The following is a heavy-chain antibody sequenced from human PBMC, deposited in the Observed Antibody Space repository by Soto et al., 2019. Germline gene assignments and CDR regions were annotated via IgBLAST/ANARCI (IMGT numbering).Heavy chain of an antibody. Sequence: GQLVESGGGEVQPGRSLRLSCAASGFKFTDFALHWVGQAPGKGLEWVAIIAYDGSEKHYADSVKGRFAISRDNPKNTLYLEMNSLIPEDTAVYFCARRAWHSYYAIDVWGQGTTVTVFS. D-gene: IGHD1-26*01. CDR3: ARRAWHSYYAIDV. CDR2: IAYDGSEK. CDR1: GFKFTDFA. J-gene: IGHJ6*02. V-gene: IGHV3-30*09.